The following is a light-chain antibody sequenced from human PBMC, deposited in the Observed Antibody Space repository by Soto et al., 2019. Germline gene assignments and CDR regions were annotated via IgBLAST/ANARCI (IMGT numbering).Light chain of an antibody. CDR2: AAS. CDR3: QQYNNWPPYT. Sequence: ETVMTQSPATLSVSPGERAILSCRASQSVSGNLDWYQQKPGQAPRLLIYAASSRAAGIPPRFSGSGSGTEFTLTISSLQSEDFAVYYCQQYNNWPPYTFGQGTKLEIK. J-gene: IGKJ2*01. CDR1: QSVSGN. V-gene: IGKV3-15*01.